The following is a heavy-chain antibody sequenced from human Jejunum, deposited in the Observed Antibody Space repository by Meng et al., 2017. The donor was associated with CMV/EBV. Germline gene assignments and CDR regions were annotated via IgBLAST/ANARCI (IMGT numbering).Heavy chain of an antibody. Sequence: VHVLGSGGDLVQPGGYLRLSCVGSGFTFSSYGMTWVRQAPGKGLEWVSGTSGGGGTTYYADSVKGRFTISRDNSKNTLYLQMNSLRAEDTALYYCAAVGTTPEWGQGTLVTVSS. D-gene: IGHD2/OR15-2a*01. CDR3: AAVGTTPE. J-gene: IGHJ4*02. CDR2: TSGGGGTT. CDR1: GFTFSSYG. V-gene: IGHV3-23*01.